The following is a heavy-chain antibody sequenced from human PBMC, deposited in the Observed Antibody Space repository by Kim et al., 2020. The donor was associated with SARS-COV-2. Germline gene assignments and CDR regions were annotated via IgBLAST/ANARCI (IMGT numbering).Heavy chain of an antibody. CDR3: ATDPGYYGSGSYYSYGMDV. V-gene: IGHV1-24*01. CDR2: FDPEDGET. D-gene: IGHD3-10*01. CDR1: GYTLTELS. J-gene: IGHJ6*02. Sequence: ASVKVSCKVSGYTLTELSMHWVRQAPGKGLEWMGGFDPEDGETIYAQKFQGRVTMTEDTSTDTAYMELSSLRSEDTAVHYCATDPGYYGSGSYYSYGMDVWGQGTTVTVSS.